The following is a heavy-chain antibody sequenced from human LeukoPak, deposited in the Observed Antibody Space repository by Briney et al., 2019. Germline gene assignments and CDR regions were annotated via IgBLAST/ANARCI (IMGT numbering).Heavy chain of an antibody. D-gene: IGHD4-17*01. V-gene: IGHV3-21*01. J-gene: IGHJ5*02. CDR1: GFTFSIYW. CDR3: ARAGVGYGDYVWFDP. CDR2: ISSSSSYI. Sequence: GGSLRLSCAASGFTFSIYWMNWVRQAPGKGLEWVSSISSSSSYIYYADSVKGRLTISRDNAKNSLYLQMNSRRAEDTAVYYCARAGVGYGDYVWFDPWGQGTLVTVSS.